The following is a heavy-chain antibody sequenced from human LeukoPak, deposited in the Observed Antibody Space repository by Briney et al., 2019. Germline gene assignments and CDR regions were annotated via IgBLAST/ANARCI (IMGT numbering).Heavy chain of an antibody. V-gene: IGHV4-4*07. CDR3: ARPQSGLGWFDP. J-gene: IGHJ5*02. CDR2: IYSTGIT. CDR1: GGSINTYC. Sequence: SETLSLTCTVSGGSINTYCWSWIRQPAGKGLEWIGRIYSTGITTYNPSLKGRVTMSVDTSKNQFSLKLSSVTAADTAVYYCARPQSGLGWFDPWGQGILVTVSS.